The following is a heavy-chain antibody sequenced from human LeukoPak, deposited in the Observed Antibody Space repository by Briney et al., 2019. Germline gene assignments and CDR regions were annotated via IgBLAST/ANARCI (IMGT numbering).Heavy chain of an antibody. V-gene: IGHV1-2*02. Sequence: ASVKVSCKASGYTFTGYYMHWVRQAPGQGLEWMGWINPNSGGTNYAQKFQGRDTMTRDTSISTAYMELSRLRSDDTAVYYCARDRQQWPPRPLDYWGQGTLVTVSS. CDR2: INPNSGGT. CDR3: ARDRQQWPPRPLDY. CDR1: GYTFTGYY. J-gene: IGHJ4*02. D-gene: IGHD6-19*01.